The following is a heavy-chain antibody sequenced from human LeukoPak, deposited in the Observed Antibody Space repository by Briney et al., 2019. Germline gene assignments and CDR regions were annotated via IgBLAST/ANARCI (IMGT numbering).Heavy chain of an antibody. CDR1: GFTFSNAW. V-gene: IGHV3-30*18. CDR2: ISYDGSNK. J-gene: IGHJ4*01. D-gene: IGHD7-27*01. Sequence: GGSLRLSCAASGFTFSNAWMSWVRQAPGKGLEWVAVISYDGSNKYYADSVKGRFTSSRDNSKNTLYLQMNSLRAEDTAVYYCAKVLWLTGDDFDYWGQGTLVTVSS. CDR3: AKVLWLTGDDFDY.